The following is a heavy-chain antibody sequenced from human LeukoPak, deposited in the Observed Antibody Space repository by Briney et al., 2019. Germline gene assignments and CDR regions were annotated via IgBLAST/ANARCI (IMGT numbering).Heavy chain of an antibody. Sequence: GGSLRLSCAASGFTFRNYAMNWVRQAPGKGLEWISYISSGGGSSVYYADSVKGRFTISRDNAKNSLYLQMTSLRAEDTAIYYCARADGSGWYPFDYWGQGTLVTVSS. CDR2: ISSGGGSSV. J-gene: IGHJ4*02. CDR3: ARADGSGWYPFDY. V-gene: IGHV3-48*03. D-gene: IGHD6-19*01. CDR1: GFTFRNYA.